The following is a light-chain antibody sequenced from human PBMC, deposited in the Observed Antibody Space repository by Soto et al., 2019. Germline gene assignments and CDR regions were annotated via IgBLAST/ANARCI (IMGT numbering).Light chain of an antibody. CDR2: DAS. Sequence: DIQMTQSPSILSASVGDRVTITCRASQSISSWLAWYQQKSGKAPKLLIYDASSLESGVPSRFSGSGSGTEFTLTISSLQPDDFATYYCQQYNSYSPTFGQGTKLEI. CDR1: QSISSW. V-gene: IGKV1-5*01. J-gene: IGKJ2*01. CDR3: QQYNSYSPT.